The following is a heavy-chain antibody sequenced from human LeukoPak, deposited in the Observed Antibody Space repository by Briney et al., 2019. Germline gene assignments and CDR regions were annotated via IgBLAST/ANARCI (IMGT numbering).Heavy chain of an antibody. CDR1: GFIFSSYA. CDR2: ISSSAGIT. D-gene: IGHD3-10*01. J-gene: IGHJ4*02. V-gene: IGHV3-23*01. Sequence: PGGSLRLSCAASGFIFSSYAMSWVRQAPGKGLEWVSAISSSAGITYYADSVQGRFTISRDNSKNTLYLQMHSLRAEDTAVYYCAKHYGSGTYYNFLDYWGQGTLVTVSS. CDR3: AKHYGSGTYYNFLDY.